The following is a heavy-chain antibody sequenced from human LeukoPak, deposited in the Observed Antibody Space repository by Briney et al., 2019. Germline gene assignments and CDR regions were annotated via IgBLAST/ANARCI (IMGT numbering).Heavy chain of an antibody. CDR3: ARGRVAEGGTAFDY. CDR1: GFTFSSHW. CDR2: IKQDGTEK. J-gene: IGHJ4*02. Sequence: GGSLRLSCAASGFTFSSHWMSWVRQAPGKGLGWVANIKQDGTEKSYVDSVKGRFTISRDNVRNSLSLQMNSLRGEDTAVYYCARGRVAEGGTAFDYWGQGTLVTVSS. V-gene: IGHV3-7*05. D-gene: IGHD6-13*01.